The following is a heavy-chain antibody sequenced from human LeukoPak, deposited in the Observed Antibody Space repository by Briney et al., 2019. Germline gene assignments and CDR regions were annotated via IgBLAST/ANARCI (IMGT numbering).Heavy chain of an antibody. Sequence: PSQTLSLTYTVSGGSISSGGYYWSWIRQHPGKGLEWIGYIYYTGSTYYKPSLKSRVTISVDTSKNQFSLKLNSVTAADTAVYYCARSGVWLRGTTAFDYWGQGTLVTVSS. CDR2: IYYTGST. D-gene: IGHD4-17*01. CDR3: ARSGVWLRGTTAFDY. V-gene: IGHV4-31*03. J-gene: IGHJ4*02. CDR1: GGSISSGGYY.